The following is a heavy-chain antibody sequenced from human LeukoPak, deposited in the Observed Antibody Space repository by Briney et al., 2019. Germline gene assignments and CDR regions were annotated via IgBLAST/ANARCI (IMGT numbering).Heavy chain of an antibody. CDR1: GFTFSTSW. V-gene: IGHV3-74*01. J-gene: IGHJ5*02. CDR3: VRDKMMDDRGVGFDP. CDR2: INIDGSIT. D-gene: IGHD1-1*01. Sequence: GGSLRLTCAASGFTFSTSWMYWVRQAPGKGLMYVSRINIDGSITTYADSVKGRFTISRDNTKNTLYLQMNSLGAEDTAVYYCVRDKMMDDRGVGFDPWGQGILVTVSS.